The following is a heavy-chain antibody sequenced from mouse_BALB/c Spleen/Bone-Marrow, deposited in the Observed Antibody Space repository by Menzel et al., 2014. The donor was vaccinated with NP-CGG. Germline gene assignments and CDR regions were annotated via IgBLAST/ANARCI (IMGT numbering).Heavy chain of an antibody. V-gene: IGHV2-9*02. D-gene: IGHD1-1*01. CDR3: ARGSYYEGAMDY. CDR1: GFSLTSYG. J-gene: IGHJ4*01. CDR2: IWAGGST. Sequence: QVQLQQSGPGLVAPSQSLSITCTVSGFSLTSYGVHWVRQPPGKVLEWLGVIWAGGSTNYNSALMSRLSISKDNSKSQVFLKMNILQTDDTAMYYCARGSYYEGAMDYWGQGTSVTVSS.